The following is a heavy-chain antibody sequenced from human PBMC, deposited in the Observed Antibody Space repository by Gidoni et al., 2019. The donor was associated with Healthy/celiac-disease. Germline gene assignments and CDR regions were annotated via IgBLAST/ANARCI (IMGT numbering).Heavy chain of an antibody. Sequence: QVQLQESGPGLVKHSQTLSLTCTVSGGSISSGDYYWSWIRQPPGKGLEWIGYIYYSGSTYYNPSLKSRVTISVDTSKNQFSLKLSSVTAADTAVYYCARGYYYGSGSLEPFDYWGQGTLVTVSS. D-gene: IGHD3-10*01. CDR3: ARGYYYGSGSLEPFDY. J-gene: IGHJ4*02. CDR1: GGSISSGDYY. V-gene: IGHV4-30-4*01. CDR2: IYYSGST.